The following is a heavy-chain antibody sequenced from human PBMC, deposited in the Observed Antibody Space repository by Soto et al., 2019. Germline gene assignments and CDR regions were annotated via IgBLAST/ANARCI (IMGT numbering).Heavy chain of an antibody. CDR1: GFTFGNYW. CDR3: ASARHIGP. V-gene: IGHV3-7*01. Sequence: GGSLRLSCAASGFTFGNYWMSWVRQAPGKGPEWVANIKQDGSERNYVDSVRGRFTISRDNAENSLYLQMNSLRVEDTGVYYCASARHIGPWGQGTLVTVSS. CDR2: IKQDGSER. J-gene: IGHJ5*02. D-gene: IGHD2-21*01.